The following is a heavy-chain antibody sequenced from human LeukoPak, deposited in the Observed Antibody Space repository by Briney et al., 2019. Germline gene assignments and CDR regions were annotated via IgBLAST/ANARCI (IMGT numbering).Heavy chain of an antibody. Sequence: GESLKISFKGSGXSFTTYCIGWVRQMPGRGLEWMGIIYPGDSDTRYSPSFQGQVTISADKSISTAYLQWSSLKASDTAMYYCARLGEYCSSTSCYGGGLDYWGQGTLVTVSS. CDR2: IYPGDSDT. J-gene: IGHJ4*02. CDR1: GXSFTTYC. V-gene: IGHV5-51*01. D-gene: IGHD2-2*01. CDR3: ARLGEYCSSTSCYGGGLDY.